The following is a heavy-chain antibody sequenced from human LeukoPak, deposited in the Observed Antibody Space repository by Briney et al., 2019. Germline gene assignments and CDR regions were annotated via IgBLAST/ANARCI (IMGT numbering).Heavy chain of an antibody. CDR3: ASLPQPLITFDMDV. Sequence: SETLSLTCTVSGGSISSGSYYWSWIRQPAGKGLEWIGRIYTSGSTNYNPSLKSRVTISVDTSKNQFSLKLSSVTAADTAVYYCASLPQPLITFDMDVWGKGTTVTVSS. V-gene: IGHV4-61*02. CDR1: GGSISSGSYY. CDR2: IYTSGST. J-gene: IGHJ6*03. D-gene: IGHD3-16*01.